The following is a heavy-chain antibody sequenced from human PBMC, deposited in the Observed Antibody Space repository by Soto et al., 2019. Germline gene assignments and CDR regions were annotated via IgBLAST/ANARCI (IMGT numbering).Heavy chain of an antibody. J-gene: IGHJ6*03. CDR3: ATVRGNAVITGDTPEESYMDV. CDR1: GFTFSTYS. CDR2: ISGGGSSI. Sequence: EVHLVESGGGLVKPGGSLRLSCAASGFTFSTYSMDWVRQAPGKGLEWVSSISGGGSSIYSADSVKGRFSISRDNAKNSLYLQMNRLRAEDTAVYYCATVRGNAVITGDTPEESYMDVWGRGTTVSVSS. V-gene: IGHV3-21*01. D-gene: IGHD2-21*02.